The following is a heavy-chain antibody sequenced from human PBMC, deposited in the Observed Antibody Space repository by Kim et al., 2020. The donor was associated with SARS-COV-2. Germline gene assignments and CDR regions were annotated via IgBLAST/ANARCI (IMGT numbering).Heavy chain of an antibody. Sequence: VDSVKGRFTISRDNAKNSLYLQMNSLRAEDTAVYYCARDVPRYGSSLFDYWGQGTLVTVSS. J-gene: IGHJ4*02. CDR3: ARDVPRYGSSLFDY. D-gene: IGHD2-2*01. V-gene: IGHV3-7*01.